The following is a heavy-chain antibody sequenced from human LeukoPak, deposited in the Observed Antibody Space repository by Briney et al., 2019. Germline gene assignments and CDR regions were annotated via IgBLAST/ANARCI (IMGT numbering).Heavy chain of an antibody. J-gene: IGHJ4*02. CDR1: GYSISSGYY. Sequence: PSETLSLTCTVSGYSISSGYYWSWIRQPPGKGLEWIGYIYYSGSTNYNPSLKSRVTISVDTSKNQFSLKLSSVTAADTAVYYCARGSQWLFYSFDYWGQGTLVTVSS. CDR2: IYYSGST. D-gene: IGHD3-3*01. V-gene: IGHV4-61*01. CDR3: ARGSQWLFYSFDY.